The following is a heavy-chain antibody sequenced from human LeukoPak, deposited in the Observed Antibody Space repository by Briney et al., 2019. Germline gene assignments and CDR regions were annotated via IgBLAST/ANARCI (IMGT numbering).Heavy chain of an antibody. CDR1: GGSISSGSYY. J-gene: IGHJ4*02. CDR2: IYTSGST. V-gene: IGHV4-61*02. D-gene: IGHD3-9*01. CDR3: ASGLRYFDLYY. Sequence: PSETLSLTCTVSGGSISSGSYYWSWIRQPAGKGLEWIGRIYTSGSTNYNPSLKSRVTISVDTSKNQFSLKLGSVTAADTAVYYCASGLRYFDLYYWGQGTLVTVSS.